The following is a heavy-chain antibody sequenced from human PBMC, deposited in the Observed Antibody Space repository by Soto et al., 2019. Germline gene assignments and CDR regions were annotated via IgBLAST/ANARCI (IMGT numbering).Heavy chain of an antibody. J-gene: IGHJ4*02. CDR2: IFHDGTA. V-gene: IGHV4-4*02. CDR1: GVSISSGNW. D-gene: IGHD3-10*01. CDR3: ARLVYDTRLNYMHFDF. Sequence: SETLSLTCAVSGVSISSGNWWTWVRQSPQRGLEYIGEIFHDGTANYYPSFERRVAISVDTSKNQFSLKLTSVTAADTAIYFCARLVYDTRLNYMHFDFWGQGTLVTVSS.